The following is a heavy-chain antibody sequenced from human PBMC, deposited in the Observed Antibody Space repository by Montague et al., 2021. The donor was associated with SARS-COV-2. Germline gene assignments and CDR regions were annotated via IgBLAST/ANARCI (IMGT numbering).Heavy chain of an antibody. CDR1: GGLSNTDPSNSDF. CDR2: IHYNGYT. Sequence: SETLSLTCTVSGGLSNTDPSNSDFWSWIRQTPGKELEWIGWIHYNGYTNYNPSLKSRVTTPIDTSKRYFSLRLNFLTATDTAVYCCARGRIFGPGARGFEHWGQGTLVTVAS. CDR3: ARGRIFGPGARGFEH. V-gene: IGHV4-61*03. D-gene: IGHD1-26*01. J-gene: IGHJ4*02.